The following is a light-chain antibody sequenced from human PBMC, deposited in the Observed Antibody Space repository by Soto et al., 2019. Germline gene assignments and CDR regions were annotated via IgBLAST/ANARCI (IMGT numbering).Light chain of an antibody. V-gene: IGLV2-14*03. CDR2: DVS. CDR1: SSDVGSYNY. J-gene: IGLJ1*01. CDR3: SSYTTSETRV. Sequence: QSALTQPASVSGSPGQSITISCTGTSSDVGSYNYVSWYQHHPGKVPKLMIYDVSSRPSGVSNRFSGSKSGNTASLTISGLQTEDEADYYYSSYTTSETRVFGTGTKVTVL.